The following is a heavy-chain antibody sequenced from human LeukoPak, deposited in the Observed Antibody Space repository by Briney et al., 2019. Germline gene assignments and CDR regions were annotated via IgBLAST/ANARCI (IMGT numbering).Heavy chain of an antibody. CDR1: GFPFSYFG. Sequence: GGSLRLSCAASGFPFSYFGMHWVRQAPGKGLEWVAVISYDGSNKYYADSVKGRFTISRDNSKNTLYLQMNSLKTEDTAVYYCAKEGGSGTYYPSHFDYWGQGTLVTVSS. J-gene: IGHJ4*02. V-gene: IGHV3-30*19. D-gene: IGHD3-10*01. CDR3: AKEGGSGTYYPSHFDY. CDR2: ISYDGSNK.